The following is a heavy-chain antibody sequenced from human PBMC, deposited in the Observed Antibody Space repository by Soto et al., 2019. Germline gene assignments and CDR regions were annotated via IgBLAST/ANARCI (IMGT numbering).Heavy chain of an antibody. Sequence: SETLSLTCAVSGYSISSGYYWGWIRPPPGKGLEWIGSIYHSGSTCYNPSLKSRVTISVGTSKNQFSLKLSSVTAADTAVYYCARGRIVLMVYAMSFDYWGQGTLVTVSS. V-gene: IGHV4-38-2*01. J-gene: IGHJ4*02. CDR3: ARGRIVLMVYAMSFDY. D-gene: IGHD2-8*01. CDR1: GYSISSGYY. CDR2: IYHSGST.